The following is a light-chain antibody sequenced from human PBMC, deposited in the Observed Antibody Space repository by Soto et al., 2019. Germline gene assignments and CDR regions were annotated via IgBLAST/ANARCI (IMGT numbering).Light chain of an antibody. J-gene: IGLJ1*01. V-gene: IGLV2-14*01. CDR3: SSYTSSSTLL. Sequence: QSALTQPASVSGSPGQSITISCTGTSSDVGGYNYVSWYQRHPGKAPKLMIYEVSNRPSGVSNRFSGSKSGNTASLTISGLQAEDEADYYCSSYTSSSTLLFGTGTKLTVL. CDR2: EVS. CDR1: SSDVGGYNY.